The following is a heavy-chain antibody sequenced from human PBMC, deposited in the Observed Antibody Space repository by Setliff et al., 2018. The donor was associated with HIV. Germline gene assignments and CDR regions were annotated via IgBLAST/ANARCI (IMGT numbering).Heavy chain of an antibody. CDR3: ARGRMAAAGMFITRALDY. J-gene: IGHJ4*03. CDR2: IIPMFHRT. Sequence: SVKVSCKASGGTLSNYAVNWVRQAPGGGLEWMGEIIPMFHRTQYAQRFQGRVTLTTDESKNIAYMDMSSLRSDDTGIYYCARGRMAAAGMFITRALDYWGRGTLVTVSS. D-gene: IGHD6-13*01. CDR1: GGTLSNYA. V-gene: IGHV1-69*05.